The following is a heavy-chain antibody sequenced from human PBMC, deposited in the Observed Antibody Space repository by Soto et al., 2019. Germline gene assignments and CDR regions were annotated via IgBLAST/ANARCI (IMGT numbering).Heavy chain of an antibody. CDR3: ATEANYDYIWGSYF. CDR2: IIGSGSTI. D-gene: IGHD3-16*01. Sequence: GGSLRLSCAASGFTFSDYYMSWIRQAPGKGLEWVSYIIGSGSTIYYAGSVKGRFTISRDNAKNSLYLQMNSLRAEDTAVYYCATEANYDYIWGSYFWGQGTLVTVSS. J-gene: IGHJ4*02. V-gene: IGHV3-11*01. CDR1: GFTFSDYY.